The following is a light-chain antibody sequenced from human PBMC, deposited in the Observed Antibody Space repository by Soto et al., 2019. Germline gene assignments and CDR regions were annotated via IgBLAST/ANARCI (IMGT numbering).Light chain of an antibody. CDR3: SSYAGTSHYV. J-gene: IGLJ1*01. CDR2: EVT. CDR1: DSDVGSYDL. V-gene: IGLV2-23*02. Sequence: QSVLTQPASVSASPGQSITISCTGSDSDVGSYDLVSWYQQHPDKAPKLLIYEVTKRPSGVSNRFSGSKSDNTASLTISGLQAEDEADYYCSSYAGTSHYVFGTGTKVTV.